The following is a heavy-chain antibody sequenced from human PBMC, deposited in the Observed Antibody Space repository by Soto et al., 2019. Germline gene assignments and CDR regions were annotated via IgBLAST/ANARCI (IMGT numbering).Heavy chain of an antibody. J-gene: IGHJ4*02. V-gene: IGHV4-31*03. CDR1: GGSISSGCYY. D-gene: IGHD3-3*01. CDR2: IYYSGST. Sequence: PSETLSLTCPVSGGSISSGCYYWSWIRQHPGKGLEWIGYIYYSGSTYYNPSLKSRVTISVDTSKNQFSLKLSSVTAADTAVYYCARGKNFGVVIPDFDYWGQGTLVTVSS. CDR3: ARGKNFGVVIPDFDY.